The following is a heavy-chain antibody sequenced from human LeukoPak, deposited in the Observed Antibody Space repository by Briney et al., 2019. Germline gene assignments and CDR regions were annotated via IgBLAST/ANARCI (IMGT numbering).Heavy chain of an antibody. D-gene: IGHD3-22*01. J-gene: IGHJ3*02. Sequence: GGSLRLSCAASGFTFSSYSMTWVRQAPGKGLEWVSSITSSSGYIHYADSVKGRFTLSRDNAKNSLYLQMNSLRAEDTAVYYCARDIVFYYSDSSGYFGAFDIWGQGTMVTVSS. V-gene: IGHV3-21*01. CDR1: GFTFSSYS. CDR2: ITSSSGYI. CDR3: ARDIVFYYSDSSGYFGAFDI.